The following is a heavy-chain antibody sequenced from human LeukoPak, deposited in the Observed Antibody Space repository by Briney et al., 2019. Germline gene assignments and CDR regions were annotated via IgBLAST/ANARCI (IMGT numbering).Heavy chain of an antibody. D-gene: IGHD6-13*01. Sequence: GGSLRLSCAASGFTFNNYGMHYVRQAPGKGLEWVAVISDDGRNKNYADSVKGRFTISRDSSNDTLYLQMNSLRAEDTGVYFCAKDRETTASGTFDFRGQGTLVTVSS. CDR1: GFTFNNYG. CDR2: ISDDGRNK. CDR3: AKDRETTASGTFDF. J-gene: IGHJ4*02. V-gene: IGHV3-30*18.